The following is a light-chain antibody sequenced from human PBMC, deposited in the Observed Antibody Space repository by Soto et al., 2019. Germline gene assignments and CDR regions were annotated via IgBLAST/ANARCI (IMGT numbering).Light chain of an antibody. V-gene: IGLV7-43*01. CDR3: LRYHSGPYV. Sequence: QAVVTQDPSLTVSPVGTVTITCGSSTGAVTSDFHPNWFQQKPGHAPRSLIYSTSNTNSWTPARFSGFLLGGKAALTVSGVKSEDEAEYYCLRYHSGPYVFGTGTKVTVL. CDR2: STS. J-gene: IGLJ1*01. CDR1: TGAVTSDFH.